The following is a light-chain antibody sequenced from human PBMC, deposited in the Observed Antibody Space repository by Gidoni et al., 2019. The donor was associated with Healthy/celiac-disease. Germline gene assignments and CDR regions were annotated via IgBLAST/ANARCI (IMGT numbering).Light chain of an antibody. CDR3: HQSYSTPPWT. CDR2: AAS. Sequence: DIQMTQSPSSLSASVGDRVTITCRASQSISSYLNWYQQKPGKAPKLLIYAASSLHSGVPSRFRGRGSGTDFTLPISLLQPEDFSTYYCHQSYSTPPWTFGQGTKVEIK. V-gene: IGKV1-39*01. J-gene: IGKJ1*01. CDR1: QSISSY.